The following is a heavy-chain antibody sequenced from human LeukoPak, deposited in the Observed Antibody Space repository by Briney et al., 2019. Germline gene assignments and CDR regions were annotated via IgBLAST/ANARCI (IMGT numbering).Heavy chain of an antibody. Sequence: GGPLRLSCAASGFTFSSYSMNWVRQAPGKGLEWVSSISSSSSHIYYADSVKGRFTISRDNAKNSLYLQMNSLRAEDTAVYYCASLHGNYWGQGTLVTVSS. V-gene: IGHV3-21*01. CDR3: ASLHGNY. J-gene: IGHJ4*02. CDR2: ISSSSSHI. D-gene: IGHD4-11*01. CDR1: GFTFSSYS.